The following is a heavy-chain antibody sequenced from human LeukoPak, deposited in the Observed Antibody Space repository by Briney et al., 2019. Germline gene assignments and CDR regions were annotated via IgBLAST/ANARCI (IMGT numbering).Heavy chain of an antibody. Sequence: SETLSLTCTVSGGSISSYYWSWIRQPPGKGLEWIGSIYHSGSTYYNPSLKSRVAISVDTSKNQFSLKLSSVTAADTAVYYCASLLYYDSSGYYLFFGAFDIWGQGTMVTVSS. CDR1: GGSISSYY. D-gene: IGHD3-22*01. CDR3: ASLLYYDSSGYYLFFGAFDI. CDR2: IYHSGST. J-gene: IGHJ3*02. V-gene: IGHV4-59*08.